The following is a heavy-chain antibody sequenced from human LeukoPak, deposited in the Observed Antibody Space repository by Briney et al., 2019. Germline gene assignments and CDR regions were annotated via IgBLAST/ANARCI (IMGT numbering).Heavy chain of an antibody. J-gene: IGHJ4*02. CDR2: INHSGST. Sequence: PSETLSLTCAVYGGSFSGYYWSWIRQPPGKGLEWIGEINHSGSTNYNPSLKSRVTISVGTSKNQFSLKLSSVTAADTAVYYCARVPYSSGWSRFDYWGQGTLVTVTS. CDR1: GGSFSGYY. CDR3: ARVPYSSGWSRFDY. D-gene: IGHD6-19*01. V-gene: IGHV4-34*01.